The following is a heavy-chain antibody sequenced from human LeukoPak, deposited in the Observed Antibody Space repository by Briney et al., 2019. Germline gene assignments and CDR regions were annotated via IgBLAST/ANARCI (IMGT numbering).Heavy chain of an antibody. V-gene: IGHV3-30*04. J-gene: IGHJ4*02. CDR3: ARDWSLGYSIDY. D-gene: IGHD5-18*01. Sequence: QPGRSLRLSCAASGFTFSSYAMDWVRQAPGKGLEWVAVVSYDGSNKFHADSVKGRFTISRDNSKNTLYLQMNSLRAEDTAVYYCARDWSLGYSIDYGGQGTLVTVSS. CDR1: GFTFSSYA. CDR2: VSYDGSNK.